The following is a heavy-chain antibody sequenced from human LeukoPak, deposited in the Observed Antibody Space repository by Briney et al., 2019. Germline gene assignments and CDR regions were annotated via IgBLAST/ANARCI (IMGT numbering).Heavy chain of an antibody. CDR3: ARDIVVVPAAVNWFDP. D-gene: IGHD2-2*01. J-gene: IGHJ5*02. CDR1: GYTFTRHY. CDR2: INPSSGGT. V-gene: IGHV1-46*01. Sequence: ASVKVSCKASGYTFTRHYMSWVRQAPGQGLEWMGKINPSSGGTGYAQKFQGRVTMTRDTSTSTVYMELTSLRSDDTAVYYCARDIVVVPAAVNWFDPWGQGTLVTVSS.